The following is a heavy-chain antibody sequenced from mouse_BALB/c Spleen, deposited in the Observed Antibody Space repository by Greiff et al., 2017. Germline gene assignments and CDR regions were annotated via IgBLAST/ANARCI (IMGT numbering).Heavy chain of an antibody. V-gene: IGHV5-12-2*01. J-gene: IGHJ2*01. Sequence: DVMLVESGGGLVQPGGSLKLSCAASGFTFSSYTMSWVRQTPEKRLEWVAYISNGGGSTYYPDTVKGRFTISRDNAKNTLYLQMSSLKSEDTAMYYCARHGYGNYFDYWGQGTTLTVSS. CDR3: ARHGYGNYFDY. CDR2: ISNGGGST. D-gene: IGHD2-10*02. CDR1: GFTFSSYT.